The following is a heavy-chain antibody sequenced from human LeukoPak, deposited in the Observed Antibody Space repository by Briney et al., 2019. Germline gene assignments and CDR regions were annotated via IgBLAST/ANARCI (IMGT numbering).Heavy chain of an antibody. V-gene: IGHV3-21*01. D-gene: IGHD1-26*01. CDR3: ARDPYSGNYGNDYYYYMDV. CDR2: ITSSGTYI. CDR1: GFTFSNYN. Sequence: GGSLRLSCAASGFTFSNYNMNWVRQAPGKAIEWVSSITSSGTYIFYADSVKGRFTISRDNAKNSLYLQMDSLGPEDTAVYYCARDPYSGNYGNDYYYYMDVWGKGTTVTISS. J-gene: IGHJ6*03.